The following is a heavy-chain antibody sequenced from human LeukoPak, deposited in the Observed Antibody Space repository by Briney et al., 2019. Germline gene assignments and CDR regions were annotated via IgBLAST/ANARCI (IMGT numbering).Heavy chain of an antibody. J-gene: IGHJ4*02. CDR1: GYTFTSYG. Sequence: ASVKVSCKASGYTFTSYGINWVRQAPGQGLEWMGWISAYTGNTNYAQNLQGRVTMTTDTSTSTAYMELRSLTSDDTAVYYCARVPSGGPFDYWGQGTLVTVSS. V-gene: IGHV1-18*01. CDR2: ISAYTGNT. CDR3: ARVPSGGPFDY. D-gene: IGHD2-15*01.